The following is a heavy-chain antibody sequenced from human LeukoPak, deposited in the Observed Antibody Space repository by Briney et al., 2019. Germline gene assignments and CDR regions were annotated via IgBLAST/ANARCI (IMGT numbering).Heavy chain of an antibody. J-gene: IGHJ4*02. CDR2: ISWDGGST. Sequence: PGGSLRLSCAASGFTFDDYAMHWVRQAPGKGLEWVSLISWDGGSTYYADSVKGRFTISRGNSKNTLYLQMNSRRAEDTAVYYCAKDGYSYGYGSRGYFDYWGQGTLVTVSS. D-gene: IGHD5-18*01. CDR3: AKDGYSYGYGSRGYFDY. CDR1: GFTFDDYA. V-gene: IGHV3-43D*03.